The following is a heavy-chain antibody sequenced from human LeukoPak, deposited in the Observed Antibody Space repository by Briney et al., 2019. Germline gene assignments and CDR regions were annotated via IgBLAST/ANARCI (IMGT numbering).Heavy chain of an antibody. D-gene: IGHD6-6*01. CDR2: ITNSGDDT. J-gene: IGHJ4*02. Sequence: SGGSLRLSCAASGFTFSSYAMSWVRQAPGKGLEWVSAITNSGDDTFYTDSVKGRFTISRDNSKNTLYLQINSLRAKDTAIYYCAKAPMEDSSYIHFDYWGQGTLVTVSS. CDR3: AKAPMEDSSYIHFDY. CDR1: GFTFSSYA. V-gene: IGHV3-23*01.